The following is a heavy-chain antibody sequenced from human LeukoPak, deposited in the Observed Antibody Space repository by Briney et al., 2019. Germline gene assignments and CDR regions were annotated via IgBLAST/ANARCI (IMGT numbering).Heavy chain of an antibody. CDR3: SRESGPYSPFGH. J-gene: IGHJ4*02. D-gene: IGHD1-26*01. CDR2: ISLSGYT. Sequence: SETLSLTCGVSGGSITTTNYWSWVRQSPGRGLEWIGEISLSGYTGFNPSLRGRLTMSLDESKNHLSLTLTSVTAADTAIYYCSRESGPYSPFGHWGQGILVTVTT. V-gene: IGHV4-4*02. CDR1: GGSITTTNY.